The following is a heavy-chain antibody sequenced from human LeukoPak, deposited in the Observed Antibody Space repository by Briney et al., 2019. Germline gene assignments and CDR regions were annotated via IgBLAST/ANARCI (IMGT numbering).Heavy chain of an antibody. CDR2: ISSSSSYI. D-gene: IGHD2-8*02. CDR1: GFTFSSYS. CDR3: ATRPGTTGGLFDY. V-gene: IGHV3-21*01. Sequence: GGSLRLSCAASGFTFSSYSMNWVRQAPGKGLEWVSSISSSSSYIYYADSVKCRFTISRDNAKNSLYLQMNSLRAEDAAVYYCATRPGTTGGLFDYWGQGTLVTVSS. J-gene: IGHJ4*02.